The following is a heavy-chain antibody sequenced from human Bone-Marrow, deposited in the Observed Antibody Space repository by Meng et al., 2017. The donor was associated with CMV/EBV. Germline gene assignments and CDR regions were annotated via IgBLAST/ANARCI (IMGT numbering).Heavy chain of an antibody. D-gene: IGHD6-13*01. J-gene: IGHJ5*02. V-gene: IGHV4-39*06. CDR3: ARDRPDSSSWYWFDP. CDR1: GGSISSSSYY. CDR2: IYYSGST. Sequence: SETLSLTCTVSGGSISSSSYYWGWIRQPPGKGLEWIGSIYYSGSTYYNSSLKSRVTKSVDTSKNQFPLKLSSVTAADTAVYYCARDRPDSSSWYWFDPWGQGTLVTVSS.